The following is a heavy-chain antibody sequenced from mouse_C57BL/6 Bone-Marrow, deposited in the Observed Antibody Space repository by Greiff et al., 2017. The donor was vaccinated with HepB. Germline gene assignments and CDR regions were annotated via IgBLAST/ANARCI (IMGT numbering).Heavy chain of an antibody. Sequence: QVTLKVSGPGILQPSQTLSLTCSFSGFSLSTFGMGVGWIRHPSGKGLEWLAHIWWDDDKYYNPALKSRLTISQDTSQYQIFLKIANVDTADTATYYCARRVAMVTTFDYWGQGTTLTVAS. CDR2: IWWDDDK. D-gene: IGHD2-2*01. CDR1: GFSLSTFGMG. J-gene: IGHJ2*01. V-gene: IGHV8-8*01. CDR3: ARRVAMVTTFDY.